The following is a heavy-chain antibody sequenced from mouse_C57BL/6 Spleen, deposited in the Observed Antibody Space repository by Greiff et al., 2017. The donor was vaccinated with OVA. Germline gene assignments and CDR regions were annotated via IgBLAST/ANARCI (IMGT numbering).Heavy chain of an antibody. V-gene: IGHV1-69*01. CDR1: GYTFTSYW. CDR3: ATAETAY. D-gene: IGHD3-1*01. Sequence: QVQLQQPGAELVMPGASVKLSCKASGYTFTSYWMHWVKQRPGQGLEWIGEIDPSDSDTNYNQKFKGKSTLTVDKSSSTAYMQLSSLTSEDSAVYYCATAETAYWGQGTLVTVSA. J-gene: IGHJ3*01. CDR2: IDPSDSDT.